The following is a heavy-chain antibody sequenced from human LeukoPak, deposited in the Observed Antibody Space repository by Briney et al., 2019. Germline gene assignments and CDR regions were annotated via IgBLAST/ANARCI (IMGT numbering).Heavy chain of an antibody. CDR3: ARDASDYGGNQPLDY. D-gene: IGHD4-23*01. CDR2: ISYDGSNK. J-gene: IGHJ4*02. Sequence: GGSLRLSCAASGFTFSSYAMSWVRQAPGKGLEWVAVISYDGSNKYYADSVKGRFTISRDNSKNTLYLQMNSLRAEDTAVYYCARDASDYGGNQPLDYWGQGTLVTVSS. V-gene: IGHV3-30-3*01. CDR1: GFTFSSYA.